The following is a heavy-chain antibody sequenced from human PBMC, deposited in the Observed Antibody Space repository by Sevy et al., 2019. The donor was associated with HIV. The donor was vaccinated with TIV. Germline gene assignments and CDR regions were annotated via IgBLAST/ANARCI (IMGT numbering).Heavy chain of an antibody. Sequence: SETLSLTCTVSGGSIRTSSYYWGSIRQPPGKGLEWIGNSFYSGTTYYYPSLKSRVTISVDTSKNQFSLKLSSVTAADTAVYYCARLASRLRDNWSDPWGQGTLVTVSS. CDR1: GGSIRTSSYY. V-gene: IGHV4-39*01. D-gene: IGHD3-16*01. CDR2: SFYSGTT. CDR3: ARLASRLRDNWSDP. J-gene: IGHJ5*02.